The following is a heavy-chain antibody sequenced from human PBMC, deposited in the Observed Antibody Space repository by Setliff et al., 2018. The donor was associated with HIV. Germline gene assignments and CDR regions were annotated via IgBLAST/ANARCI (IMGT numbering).Heavy chain of an antibody. D-gene: IGHD3-10*01. CDR2: IIPSLGAI. Sequence: WASVKVSCKAAGGTFRNYAINWARQAPGQGLEWMGAIIPSLGAIYSAQKFQGRVTITADEYATTVYMELSSLKSEDTAVYYCARGRWFGQLESSFDHWGLGTLVTVSS. CDR3: ARGRWFGQLESSFDH. CDR1: GGTFRNYA. V-gene: IGHV1-69*13. J-gene: IGHJ4*02.